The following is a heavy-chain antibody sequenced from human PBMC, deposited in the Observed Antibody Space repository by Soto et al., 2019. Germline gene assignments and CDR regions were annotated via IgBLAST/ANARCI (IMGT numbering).Heavy chain of an antibody. Sequence: QVQLVQSGAEVKKPGSSVKVSCKASGGTFSSYTISWVRQAPGQGLEWMGRIIPILGIANYAQKFQGRVTITADKSTSTAYMELGSVRSEDTAVYYCASSSGSLDAFDIWGQGTLVTVSS. CDR1: GGTFSSYT. D-gene: IGHD1-26*01. CDR2: IIPILGIA. CDR3: ASSSGSLDAFDI. J-gene: IGHJ3*02. V-gene: IGHV1-69*02.